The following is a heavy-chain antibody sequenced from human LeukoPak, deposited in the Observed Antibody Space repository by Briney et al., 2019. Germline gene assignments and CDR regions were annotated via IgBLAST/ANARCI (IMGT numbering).Heavy chain of an antibody. CDR1: GFTFRNYD. V-gene: IGHV3-23*01. CDR3: AKRGAYFGGFDY. Sequence: GGSLRLSCAASGFTFRNYDMSWVRQAPGKGLEWASAVSGSGDDTYYADSVKGRFTISRDHSKSTLYLQMNSLRAEDTAVYYCAKRGAYFGGFDYWGQGTLVTVSS. CDR2: VSGSGDDT. D-gene: IGHD3-10*01. J-gene: IGHJ4*02.